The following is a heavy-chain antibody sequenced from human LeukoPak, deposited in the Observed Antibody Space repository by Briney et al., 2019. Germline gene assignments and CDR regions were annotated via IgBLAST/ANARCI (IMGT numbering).Heavy chain of an antibody. V-gene: IGHV1-69*13. CDR2: IIPIFGTA. Sequence: GASVKVSCKASGGTFSSYAISWVRQAPGQGLEWMGGIIPIFGTANYAQKFQGRVTITADESTSTAYMELSSLRSEDTAVYYCARAASPGIAAAAPDYWGQGTLVTVSS. CDR3: ARAASPGIAAAAPDY. CDR1: GGTFSSYA. D-gene: IGHD6-13*01. J-gene: IGHJ4*02.